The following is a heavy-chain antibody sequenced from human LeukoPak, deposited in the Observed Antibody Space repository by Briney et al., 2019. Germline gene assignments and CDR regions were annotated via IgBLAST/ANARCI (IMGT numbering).Heavy chain of an antibody. J-gene: IGHJ2*01. CDR3: ARDRYYYDSTGYYWYFDL. V-gene: IGHV4-39*07. CDR1: GGSISSNNDD. Sequence: SETLSLTCTVSGGSISSNNDDWGWIRRPPGRGLEWIGSIYDGGYTYYNPSLKSRVTISVDTSKNQFYLKLSSVTAADTAVYSCARDRYYYDSTGYYWYFDLWGRGTLVTVSS. D-gene: IGHD3-22*01. CDR2: IYDGGYT.